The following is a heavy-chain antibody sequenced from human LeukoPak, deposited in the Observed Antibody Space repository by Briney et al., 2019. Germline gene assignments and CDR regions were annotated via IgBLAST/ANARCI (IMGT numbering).Heavy chain of an antibody. J-gene: IGHJ3*02. D-gene: IGHD1-26*01. Sequence: ASVKVSCKAPGFTFTSSAVQWVRQARGQRLEWVGWIVVGSGNTNYAQKFQERVTITRDMSTSTAYMELSSLRSEDTAVYYCAAGSGSDAFDIWGQGTMVTVSS. CDR2: IVVGSGNT. CDR1: GFTFTSSA. CDR3: AAGSGSDAFDI. V-gene: IGHV1-58*01.